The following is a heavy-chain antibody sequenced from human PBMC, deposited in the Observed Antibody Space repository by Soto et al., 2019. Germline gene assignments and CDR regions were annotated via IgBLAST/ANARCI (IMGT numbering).Heavy chain of an antibody. V-gene: IGHV3-23*01. CDR1: GLTLRSYA. D-gene: IGHD3-16*01. CDR3: AKGGPFTGGFDP. J-gene: IGHJ5*02. Sequence: EGQLLQSGGDLVLPGGSLRLSCAGSGLTLRSYAMTWIRQTPEKGLEWVSTISGRSAVPSYADSVNGRFAVSRDNSQNTVFLQMNSLRPDDTATYYCAKGGPFTGGFDPWGQGSLVTVSS. CDR2: ISGRSAVP.